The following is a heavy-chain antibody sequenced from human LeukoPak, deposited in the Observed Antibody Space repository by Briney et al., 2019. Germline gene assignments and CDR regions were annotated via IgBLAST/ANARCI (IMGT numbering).Heavy chain of an antibody. J-gene: IGHJ4*02. CDR3: ARGRYYDSSGYQPFFDY. D-gene: IGHD3-22*01. CDR1: GHPISSGSYY. V-gene: IGHV4-61*02. Sequence: PSQTLSLTCSVPGHPISSGSYYSSWIRQPAVKGLEWIGRMYTSRSTNYTPSLKHRVTISVDTSKNQFSLKLSSVTAADTAVYYCARGRYYDSSGYQPFFDYWGQGTLVTVSP. CDR2: MYTSRST.